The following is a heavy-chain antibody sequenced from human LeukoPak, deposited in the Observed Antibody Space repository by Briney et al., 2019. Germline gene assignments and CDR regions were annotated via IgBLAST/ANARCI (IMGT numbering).Heavy chain of an antibody. J-gene: IGHJ6*02. CDR3: ARGFYYTGMDV. CDR1: GDSVSSNSAA. CDR2: TYYRSKWYN. V-gene: IGHV6-1*01. Sequence: SQTLSLTCAISGDSVSSNSAAWNWIGQSPSRGLEWLGRTYYRSKWYNDYAVSLKSRITINPDTSKNQFSLHLNSVTPEDTAVYYCARGFYYTGMDVWGQGTTVTVSS. D-gene: IGHD3-10*01.